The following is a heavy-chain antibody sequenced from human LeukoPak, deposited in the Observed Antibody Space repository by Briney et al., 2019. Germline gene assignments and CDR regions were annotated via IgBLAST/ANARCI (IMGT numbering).Heavy chain of an antibody. V-gene: IGHV4-59*01. J-gene: IGHJ6*03. D-gene: IGHD6-6*01. CDR3: AREEAVGIAARHELYYYYYMDV. CDR2: IYYSGST. CDR1: GGSFSSYY. Sequence: SETLSLTCAVYGGSFSSYYWSWIRQPPGKGLEWIGYIYYSGSTNYNPSLKSRVTISVDTSKNQFSLKLSSVTAADTAVYYCAREEAVGIAARHELYYYYYMDVWGKGTTVTVSS.